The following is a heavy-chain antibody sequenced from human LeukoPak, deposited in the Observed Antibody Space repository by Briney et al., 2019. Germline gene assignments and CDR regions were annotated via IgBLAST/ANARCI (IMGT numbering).Heavy chain of an antibody. CDR3: ARGDDYGDS. J-gene: IGHJ4*02. Sequence: GGSLRLSCAASGFTFSSYDMSWVRQAPGKGLEWVSAISGSGGNTYYADSVKGRLTISRDNSKNTLYLQMNNLRTEDTAVYYCARGDDYGDSWGQGTPVTVSS. V-gene: IGHV3-23*01. CDR2: ISGSGGNT. D-gene: IGHD3-16*01. CDR1: GFTFSSYD.